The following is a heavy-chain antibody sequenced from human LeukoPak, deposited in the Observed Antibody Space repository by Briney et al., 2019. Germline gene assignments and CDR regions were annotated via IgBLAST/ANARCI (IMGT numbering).Heavy chain of an antibody. Sequence: GGSLRLSCAASGFTFSSYGMHWVRQAPGKGLEWVAFIRYDGSNKYYADSVKGRFTISRDNSKNTLYLQMNSLRAEDTAVYYCAKDRKREQLVGPFDYWGQGTLVTVS. J-gene: IGHJ4*02. CDR2: IRYDGSNK. D-gene: IGHD6-6*01. V-gene: IGHV3-30*02. CDR1: GFTFSSYG. CDR3: AKDRKREQLVGPFDY.